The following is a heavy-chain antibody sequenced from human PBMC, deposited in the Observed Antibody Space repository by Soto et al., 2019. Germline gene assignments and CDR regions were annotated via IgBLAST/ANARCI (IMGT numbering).Heavy chain of an antibody. Sequence: PSETLSLTCTVSGGSITDYSWVWIRQPAGKGLEWIGRIFSSGSTNYNPSLKGRITMSLDTSKNQFSLKLNSATATDTAVYFCERGQGVVVTADNWFDPWGQGILVTVSS. CDR3: ERGQGVVVTADNWFDP. CDR2: IFSSGST. J-gene: IGHJ5*02. D-gene: IGHD2-21*02. V-gene: IGHV4-4*07. CDR1: GGSITDYS.